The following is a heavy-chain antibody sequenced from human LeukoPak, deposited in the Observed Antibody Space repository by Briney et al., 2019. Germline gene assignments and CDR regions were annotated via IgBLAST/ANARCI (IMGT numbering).Heavy chain of an antibody. CDR3: ARGTYYDFWSGYYPHFDY. Sequence: SETLSLTCTVSGGSISNYWSWIRQPPGKGLEWIGYIYYSGSTNYNPSLKSRVTISVDTSKNQFSLKLSSVTAADTAVYYCARGTYYDFWSGYYPHFDYWGQGTPVTVSS. CDR2: IYYSGST. CDR1: GGSISNY. J-gene: IGHJ4*02. D-gene: IGHD3-3*01. V-gene: IGHV4-59*01.